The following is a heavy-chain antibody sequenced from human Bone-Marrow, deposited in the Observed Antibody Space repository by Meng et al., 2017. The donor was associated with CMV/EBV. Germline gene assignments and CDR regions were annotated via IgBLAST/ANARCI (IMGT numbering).Heavy chain of an antibody. Sequence: GESLKISCAASGFTFDDYGMSWVRQAPGKGLEWVSGINWNGGSTGYADSVKGRFTISRDNAKNSLYLQMNSLRAEDTAVYYCARELGYNYYYYGMDVWGQGTTVTVSS. J-gene: IGHJ6*02. CDR1: GFTFDDYG. CDR2: INWNGGST. D-gene: IGHD2-15*01. V-gene: IGHV3-20*04. CDR3: ARELGYNYYYYGMDV.